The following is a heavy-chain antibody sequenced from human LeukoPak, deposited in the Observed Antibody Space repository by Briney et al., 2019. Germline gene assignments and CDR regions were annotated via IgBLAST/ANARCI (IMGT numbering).Heavy chain of an antibody. D-gene: IGHD3-9*01. J-gene: IGHJ5*02. V-gene: IGHV1-69*06. CDR3: ARATNYYDILTGYADGFDP. CDR1: GYTFTSYG. CDR2: IIPIFGTA. Sequence: SVKVSCKASGYTFTSYGISWVRQAPGQGLEWMGGIIPIFGTANYAQKFQGRVTITADKSASTAYMELSSLRSEDTAVYYCARATNYYDILTGYADGFDPWGQGTLVTVSS.